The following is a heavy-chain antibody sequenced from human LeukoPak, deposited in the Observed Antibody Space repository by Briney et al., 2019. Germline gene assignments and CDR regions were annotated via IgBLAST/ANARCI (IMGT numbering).Heavy chain of an antibody. Sequence: GGSLRLSCAASGFTFSSYGMSWVRQAPGTGLEWVSALSGSGGSAYSADSVKGRFTISRDNSKNTLYLHMDSLAAEDTAVYYCARGDGYNFFDSWGQGTLVTVSS. D-gene: IGHD5-24*01. CDR3: ARGDGYNFFDS. V-gene: IGHV3-23*01. J-gene: IGHJ4*02. CDR2: LSGSGGSA. CDR1: GFTFSSYG.